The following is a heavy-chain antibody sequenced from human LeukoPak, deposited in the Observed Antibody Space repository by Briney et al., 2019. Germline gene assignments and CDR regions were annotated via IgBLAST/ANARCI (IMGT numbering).Heavy chain of an antibody. J-gene: IGHJ1*01. CDR3: AIPMSQYSSSSRRALHSQQYFQH. CDR1: GGSFSGYY. CDR2: FILSGST. D-gene: IGHD6-6*01. Sequence: KPSETLSLTCGVYGGSFSGYYWSWIGQSPGKGLEWIGEFILSGSTNYNPSLKSRVTISVDTSKNQFSLKLSSATAADTAMYYCAIPMSQYSSSSRRALHSQQYFQHWGQGTLVTVSS. V-gene: IGHV4-34*12.